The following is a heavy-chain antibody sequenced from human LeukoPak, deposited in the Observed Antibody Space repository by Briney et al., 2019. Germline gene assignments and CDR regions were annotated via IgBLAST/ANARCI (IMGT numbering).Heavy chain of an antibody. CDR3: AKVISSSCGIGGY. CDR1: GFTLNNYA. D-gene: IGHD6-13*01. CDR2: ICASGGNT. J-gene: IGHJ4*02. V-gene: IGHV3-23*01. Sequence: GGSLRLSCAASGFTLNNYAMTWVRQAPGKGLEWXXXICASGGNTYYADSVKGRFTISRDTSKNTLYLQMNSLRAEDTAVYYCAKVISSSCGIGGYWGQGTLVTVSS.